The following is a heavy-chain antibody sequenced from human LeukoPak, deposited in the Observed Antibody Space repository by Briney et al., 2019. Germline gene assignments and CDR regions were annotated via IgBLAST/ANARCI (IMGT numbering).Heavy chain of an antibody. CDR2: INPSGGST. CDR3: ARTPRGIVGATRYRMDYYGMDV. V-gene: IGHV1-46*01. D-gene: IGHD1-26*01. Sequence: GASVKVSCKASGYTFTSYYMHWVRQAPGQGLEWMGIINPSGGSTSYAQKFQGRVTMTRDTSTSTVYMELSSLRSEDTAVYYCARTPRGIVGATRYRMDYYGMDVWGQGTTVTVSS. CDR1: GYTFTSYY. J-gene: IGHJ6*02.